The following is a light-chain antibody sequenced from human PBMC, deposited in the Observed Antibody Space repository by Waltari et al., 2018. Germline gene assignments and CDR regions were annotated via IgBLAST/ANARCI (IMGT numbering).Light chain of an antibody. CDR2: AAS. J-gene: IGKJ2*01. CDR1: QTINSD. Sequence: EIVMTQSPATLSVSPGERATLSCRASQTINSDLAWYQQKPGQAPRLLIYAASTRAKGIPVRFSGSGSGTEFTLTISSLQSEDFAVYYCQQYNGWRTFGQGTKLEIK. CDR3: QQYNGWRT. V-gene: IGKV3D-15*01.